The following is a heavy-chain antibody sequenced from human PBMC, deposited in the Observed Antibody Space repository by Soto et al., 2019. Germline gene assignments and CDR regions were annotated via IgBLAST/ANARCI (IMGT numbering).Heavy chain of an antibody. CDR2: VYHTGDA. V-gene: IGHV4-4*02. D-gene: IGHD2-21*02. CDR3: AREIVTAGGNNYFDP. J-gene: IGHJ5*02. Sequence: QVQLQESGPRLVKPSGSLSLTCGVSGGTVASSHWWSWVRQSPGGGLEWIGNVYHTGDANFNPSLQSRVTISVDNSNTQSSLRLNSLTAADNAVYFCAREIVTAGGNNYFDPWGPGTLVTVSS. CDR1: GGTVASSHW.